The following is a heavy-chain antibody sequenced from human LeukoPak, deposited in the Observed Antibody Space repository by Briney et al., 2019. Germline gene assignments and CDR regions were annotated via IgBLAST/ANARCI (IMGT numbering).Heavy chain of an antibody. J-gene: IGHJ3*02. V-gene: IGHV4-61*02. CDR3: AREEGYCSGGSCSTPEAFDN. Sequence: SETLSLTCTASGGSISSGSYYWSWIRQPAGKGLEWIGRIYTSGSTNYNPSLKSRVTISVDTSKNQFSLKLSSVTAADTAVYYCAREEGYCSGGSCSTPEAFDNWGQGTMVTVSS. CDR2: IYTSGST. CDR1: GGSISSGSYY. D-gene: IGHD2-15*01.